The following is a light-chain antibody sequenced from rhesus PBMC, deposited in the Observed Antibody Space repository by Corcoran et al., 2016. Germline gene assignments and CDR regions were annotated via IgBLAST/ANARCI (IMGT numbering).Light chain of an antibody. Sequence: DIQMTQSPSSLSASVGDTVTITCRASQSISSWLDWYQQKPGKAPKLLIYKASNLQSGVPSRFSGMGSVTDYTFTISSLQPEDVATYYCQHGYGTPLTFGGGTKVEIK. CDR3: QHGYGTPLT. V-gene: IGKV1-74*01. CDR1: QSISSW. CDR2: KAS. J-gene: IGKJ4*01.